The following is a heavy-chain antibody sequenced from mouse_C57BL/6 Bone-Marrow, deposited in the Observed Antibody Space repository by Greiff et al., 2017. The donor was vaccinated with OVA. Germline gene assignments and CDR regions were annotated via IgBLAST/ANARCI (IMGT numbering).Heavy chain of an antibody. CDR1: GYTFTEYT. D-gene: IGHD1-1*01. J-gene: IGHJ4*01. V-gene: IGHV1-62-2*01. Sequence: QVQLQQSGAELVKPGASVKLSCKASGYTFTEYTIHWVKQRSGQGLEWIGWFYPGSGSIKYNEKFKEKATLTADNSSSTVYMELSRLTSEDSAVYFCARHEAGYGSSYDYAMDYWGQGTSVTVSS. CDR2: FYPGSGSI. CDR3: ARHEAGYGSSYDYAMDY.